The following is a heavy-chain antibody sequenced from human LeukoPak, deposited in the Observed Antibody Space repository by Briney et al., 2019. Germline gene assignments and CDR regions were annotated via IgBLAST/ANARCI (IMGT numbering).Heavy chain of an antibody. CDR3: VRTSRSISSDY. CDR2: IKQDGSVK. D-gene: IGHD3-3*02. J-gene: IGHJ4*02. CDR1: GFIFSNYW. Sequence: GGSLRLSCAASGFIFSNYWMSWVRQAPGKGLEWVANIKQDGSVKNYVDSMESRFIISRDNAKNLLYLQMNSLGAEDTAVYYCVRTSRSISSDYWGQGTQVTVSS. V-gene: IGHV3-7*01.